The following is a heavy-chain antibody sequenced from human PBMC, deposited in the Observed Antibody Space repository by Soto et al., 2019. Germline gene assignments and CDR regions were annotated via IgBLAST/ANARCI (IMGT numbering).Heavy chain of an antibody. V-gene: IGHV4-4*07. CDR3: ARGMTPPGAPAWYYFDS. CDR2: FSLSGTT. D-gene: IGHD2-8*02. Sequence: PSETLSLTCTVSCASITSSSYWSWIRQPAGKGLEWIGRFSLSGTTNYNPSLRSRVTMSADVSKNQFSLRLTSVTAADTALYYCARGMTPPGAPAWYYFDSWGQGTLVTV. CDR1: CASITSSSY. J-gene: IGHJ4*02.